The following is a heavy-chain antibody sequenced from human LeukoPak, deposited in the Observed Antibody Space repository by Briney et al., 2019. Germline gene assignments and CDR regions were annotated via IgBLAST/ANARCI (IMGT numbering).Heavy chain of an antibody. CDR3: ARFDSSGYYTHFDY. V-gene: IGHV4-59*01. CDR1: GGSISSYY. J-gene: IGHJ4*02. Sequence: ASETLSLTCTVSGGSISSYYWSWIRQPPGKGLEWIGYIYYSGSTNYNPSLKSRVTISVDTSKNQFSLKLSSVTAADTAVYYCARFDSSGYYTHFDYWGQGTLVTVSS. D-gene: IGHD3-22*01. CDR2: IYYSGST.